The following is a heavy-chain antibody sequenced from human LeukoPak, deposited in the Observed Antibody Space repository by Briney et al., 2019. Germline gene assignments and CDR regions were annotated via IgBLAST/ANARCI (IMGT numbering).Heavy chain of an antibody. J-gene: IGHJ5*02. Sequence: GGSLRLSCATSGFTFSSYAMSWVRQAPGKGLEWVSAISGSGGSTYYADSVKGRFTISRDNSKNTLYLQMNSLRAEDTAVYYCAKDPRLDGSDNWFDPWGQGTLVTVSS. D-gene: IGHD3-10*01. CDR2: ISGSGGST. CDR3: AKDPRLDGSDNWFDP. V-gene: IGHV3-23*01. CDR1: GFTFSSYA.